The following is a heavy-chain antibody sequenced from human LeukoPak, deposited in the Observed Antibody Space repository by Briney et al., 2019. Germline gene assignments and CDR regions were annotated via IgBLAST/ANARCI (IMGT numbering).Heavy chain of an antibody. D-gene: IGHD6-25*01. Sequence: GGSLRLSCAASGFTFSSYEMNWVRQAPGKGLEWVSYISSSGSTIYYADSVKGRFTISRDNAKNSLYLQMNSLRAEDTAIYYCARDGDLTPAVPFDYWGQGTLVTVSS. J-gene: IGHJ4*02. V-gene: IGHV3-48*03. CDR2: ISSSGSTI. CDR3: ARDGDLTPAVPFDY. CDR1: GFTFSSYE.